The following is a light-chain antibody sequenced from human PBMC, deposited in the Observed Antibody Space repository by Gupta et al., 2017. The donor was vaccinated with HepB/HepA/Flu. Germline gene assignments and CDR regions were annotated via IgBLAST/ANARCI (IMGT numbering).Light chain of an antibody. CDR3: QQHLIFST. V-gene: IGKV1-5*03. Sequence: DIQMTQSPSTLSASVGDRVTITCRASQSIDNWVTWYQQKPGKAPNLLIYKASNLENGVPSRFSGSGSGTEFTLTINNLQPDDFATYYCQQHLIFSTFGQGTRVEIK. CDR1: QSIDNW. CDR2: KAS. J-gene: IGKJ1*01.